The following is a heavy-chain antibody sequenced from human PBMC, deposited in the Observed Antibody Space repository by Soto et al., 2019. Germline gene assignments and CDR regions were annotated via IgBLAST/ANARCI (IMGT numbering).Heavy chain of an antibody. V-gene: IGHV4-34*01. J-gene: IGHJ4*02. D-gene: IGHD5-12*01. CDR2: INHSGST. CDR3: ARGREWLRAFDY. Sequence: QVQLQQWGAGLLKPSETLSLTCAVYGGSFSGYYWSWIRQPPGKGLEWIGEINHSGSTNYNPSLKSRVTISVDTSKNQFSLKLSSVTAADTAVYYCARGREWLRAFDYCGQGTLVTVSS. CDR1: GGSFSGYY.